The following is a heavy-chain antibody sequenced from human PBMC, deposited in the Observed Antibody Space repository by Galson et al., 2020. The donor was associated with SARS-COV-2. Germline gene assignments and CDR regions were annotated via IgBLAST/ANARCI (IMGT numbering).Heavy chain of an antibody. CDR3: ARDMHYMDV. D-gene: IGHD2-2*01. V-gene: IGHV4-38-2*02. J-gene: IGHJ6*03. Sequence: LETLSLTCAVSGYSISSGYYWGWIRQPPGKGLEWIGSIYHDGNTYYNPSLKSRVTISLDSSKNRFSLKLTSLTAADTAVYYCARDMHYMDVWGKGTTVTVSS. CDR2: IYHDGNT. CDR1: GYSISSGYY.